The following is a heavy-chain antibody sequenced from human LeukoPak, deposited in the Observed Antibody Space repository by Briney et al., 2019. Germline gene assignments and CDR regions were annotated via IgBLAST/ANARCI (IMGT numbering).Heavy chain of an antibody. D-gene: IGHD4-17*01. Sequence: PSETLSLTCTVSGDSLNSGAYYWSWIRQHPGKGLEWIGYIYYSGSTYYNPSLKSRLTISIDTSKNQFSLRLSSVTAADTSVYYCVRSRTRGTTVDYWGQGTLVTVSS. CDR2: IYYSGST. CDR3: VRSRTRGTTVDY. V-gene: IGHV4-31*03. CDR1: GDSLNSGAYY. J-gene: IGHJ4*02.